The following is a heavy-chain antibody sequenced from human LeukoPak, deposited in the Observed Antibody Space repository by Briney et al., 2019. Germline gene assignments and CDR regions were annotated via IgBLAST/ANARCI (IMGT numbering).Heavy chain of an antibody. J-gene: IGHJ6*02. V-gene: IGHV4-59*01. CDR2: IYYSGST. CDR1: GGSISSYY. D-gene: IGHD1-26*01. CDR3: ARVTRSGSYYYYYGMDV. Sequence: SETLSLTCTVSGGSISSYYWSWIRQPPGKGLEWIGYIYYSGSTNYNPSLKSRVTISVDTSKNQFSLKLGSVTAADTAVYYCARVTRSGSYYYYYGMDVWGQGTTVTVSS.